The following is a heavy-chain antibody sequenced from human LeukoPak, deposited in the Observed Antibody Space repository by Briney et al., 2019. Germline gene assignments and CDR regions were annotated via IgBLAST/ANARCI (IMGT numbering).Heavy chain of an antibody. Sequence: SETLSLTCTVSGGSINSGGYYWSWIRQHPGKGLEWIGYIYYRESTYYNPSLDSRVTISTDTSRNQFSLTLSSVTAADTAVYYCARESCDISGHRYFQDWGQGTLVTVSS. CDR1: GGSINSGGYY. D-gene: IGHD1-14*01. CDR3: ARESCDISGHRYFQD. CDR2: IYYREST. V-gene: IGHV4-31*03. J-gene: IGHJ1*01.